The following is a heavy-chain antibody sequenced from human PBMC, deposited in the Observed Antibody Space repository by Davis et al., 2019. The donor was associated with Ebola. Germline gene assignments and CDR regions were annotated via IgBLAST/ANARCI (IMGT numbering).Heavy chain of an antibody. CDR2: IKQDGSEK. D-gene: IGHD3-3*01. V-gene: IGHV3-7*01. J-gene: IGHJ4*02. CDR1: GFTFSSYS. CDR3: ARVAIFGVVPF. Sequence: PGGSLRLSCAASGFTFSSYSMNWVRQAPGKGLEWVANIKQDGSEKYYVDSVKGRFTISRDNAKNTLYLQMNSLRAEDTAVYYCARVAIFGVVPFWGQGTLVTVSS.